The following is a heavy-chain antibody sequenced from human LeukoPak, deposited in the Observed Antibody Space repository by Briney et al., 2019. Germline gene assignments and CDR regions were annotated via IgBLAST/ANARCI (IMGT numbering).Heavy chain of an antibody. CDR3: ATDGAGFDT. CDR1: GFTFNDYY. V-gene: IGHV3-11*01. Sequence: VGSLRLSCAASGFTFNDYYMSWIRQAPGKGLEWPSDINIGGTNTHYADSVKGRFTISRDNAKKSLYLEMNNLRAEDTAVYYCATDGAGFDTWGQGVLVTVSS. CDR2: INIGGTNT. J-gene: IGHJ5*02.